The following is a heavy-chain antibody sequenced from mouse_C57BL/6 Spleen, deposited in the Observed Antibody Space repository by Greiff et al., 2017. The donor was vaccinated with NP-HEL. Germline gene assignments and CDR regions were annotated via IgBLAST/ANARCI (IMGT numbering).Heavy chain of an antibody. J-gene: IGHJ4*01. CDR1: GFTFSDYG. D-gene: IGHD2-1*01. CDR3: ARLFYYGNYVDY. CDR2: ISSGSSTI. V-gene: IGHV5-17*01. Sequence: EVHLVESGGGLVKPGGSLKLSCAASGFTFSDYGMHWVRQAPEKGLEWVAYISSGSSTIYYADTVKGRFTISRDNAKNTLFLQMTSLRSEDTAMYYGARLFYYGNYVDYWGQGTSVTVSS.